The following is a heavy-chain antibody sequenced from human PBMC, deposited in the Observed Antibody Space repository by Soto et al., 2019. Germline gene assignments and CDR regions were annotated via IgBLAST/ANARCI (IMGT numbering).Heavy chain of an antibody. Sequence: ASVKVSCRASGYTFTGYYMHWVRQAPGQGLEWMGWINPNSGGTNYAQKFQGRVTMTRDTSMSTAYMELSRLRSDDTAVYYCARDCGITSFGVVIRTLYGMDVWGQGTTVTVSS. J-gene: IGHJ6*02. CDR2: INPNSGGT. D-gene: IGHD3-3*01. V-gene: IGHV1-2*02. CDR3: ARDCGITSFGVVIRTLYGMDV. CDR1: GYTFTGYY.